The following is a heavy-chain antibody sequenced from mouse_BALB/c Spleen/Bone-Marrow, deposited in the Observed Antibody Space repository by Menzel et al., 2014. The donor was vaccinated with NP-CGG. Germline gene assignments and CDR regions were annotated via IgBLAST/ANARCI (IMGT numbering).Heavy chain of an antibody. CDR2: INPDSSAI. Sequence: EVMLVESGGGLVQPGGSLKLSCAASGFDFSRYWMSWVRQAPGKGLEWIGEINPDSSAINYTPSLKDKFIISRDNAKNTLYLQMSKVRSEDTALYYCARPPIYYDYAWFAYWGQGTLVTVSA. CDR1: GFDFSRYW. D-gene: IGHD2-4*01. CDR3: ARPPIYYDYAWFAY. J-gene: IGHJ3*01. V-gene: IGHV4-1*02.